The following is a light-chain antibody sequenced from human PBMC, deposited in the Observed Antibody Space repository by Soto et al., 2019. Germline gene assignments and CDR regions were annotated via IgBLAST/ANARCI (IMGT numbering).Light chain of an antibody. Sequence: EILLTQSPATLSVSPGERATLSCRASQTVSSSLAWYKQKPGQAPRLLIYEASNRATGIPARFSGSGSGADFTLTISSLEPEDFALYYCQQHINWPLTFGGGTKVDIK. CDR3: QQHINWPLT. CDR2: EAS. CDR1: QTVSSS. V-gene: IGKV3-11*01. J-gene: IGKJ4*01.